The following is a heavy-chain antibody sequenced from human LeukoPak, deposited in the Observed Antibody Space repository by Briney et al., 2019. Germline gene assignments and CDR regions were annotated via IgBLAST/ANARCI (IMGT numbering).Heavy chain of an antibody. V-gene: IGHV4-38-2*02. CDR3: AREVLRYFDWSENPFDY. D-gene: IGHD3-9*01. CDR1: GYSISSGYF. J-gene: IGHJ4*02. CDR2: IYHSGTT. Sequence: PSETLSLTCTVSGYSISSGYFWGWIRQSPGGGLEWIGIIYHSGTTYDNPSLRSRVTILVDTSKNHFSLKLSSATAADTAVYYCAREVLRYFDWSENPFDYWGQGTLVTVSS.